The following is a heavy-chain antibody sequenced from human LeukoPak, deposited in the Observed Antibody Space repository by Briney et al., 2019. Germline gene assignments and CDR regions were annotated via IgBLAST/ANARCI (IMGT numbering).Heavy chain of an antibody. CDR2: MNPNSGNT. Sequence: ASVKVSCKASGYTFTSYDINWVRQATGQGLEWMGWMNPNSGNTGYAQKFQGRVTMTRNTSISTAYMELSSLRSEDTAVYYCAKDLGPTVTAQDYWGQGTLVTVSS. J-gene: IGHJ4*02. CDR3: AKDLGPTVTAQDY. V-gene: IGHV1-8*01. D-gene: IGHD4-11*01. CDR1: GYTFTSYD.